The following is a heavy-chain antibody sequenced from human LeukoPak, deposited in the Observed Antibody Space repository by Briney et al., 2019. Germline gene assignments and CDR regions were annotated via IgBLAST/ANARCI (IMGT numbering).Heavy chain of an antibody. V-gene: IGHV1-69*05. J-gene: IGHJ6*03. D-gene: IGHD5-18*01. Sequence: SVKVSFKASGGTFSSYAISWVRQAPGQGLEWMGRIIPIFGTANYAQKFQGRVTITTDESTSTAYMELSSLRSEDTAVYYCARETAMAKSYYYYYMDVWGKGTTVTVSS. CDR3: ARETAMAKSYYYYYMDV. CDR2: IIPIFGTA. CDR1: GGTFSSYA.